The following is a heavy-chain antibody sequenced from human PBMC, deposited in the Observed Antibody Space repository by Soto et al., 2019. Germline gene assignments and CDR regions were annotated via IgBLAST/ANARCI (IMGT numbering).Heavy chain of an antibody. V-gene: IGHV1-69*18. Sequence: QVQLVQSGAEVKKPGSSVKVSCKASGGTFSNYAITWVRQAPGQGLEWMGTIIPIFASPRYAQKFQGRVTITADDSTSTTYMDLSSLRSEDTAVYYCARDAGIPVVGRGTSFEYWGQGTLVIVFS. CDR1: GGTFSNYA. J-gene: IGHJ4*02. CDR3: ARDAGIPVVGRGTSFEY. D-gene: IGHD6-19*01. CDR2: IIPIFASP.